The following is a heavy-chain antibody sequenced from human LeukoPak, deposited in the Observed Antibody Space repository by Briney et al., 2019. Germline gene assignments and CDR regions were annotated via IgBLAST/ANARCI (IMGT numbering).Heavy chain of an antibody. D-gene: IGHD6-13*01. CDR2: IYYSGST. CDR1: GRSISSGGYY. Sequence: SQTLSLTCTVSGRSISSGGYYWSWIRQHPGKGLEWIGYIYYSGSTYYNPSLKSRVTISVDTSKNQFSLKLSSVTAADTAVYYCARAGSSWYISGVDYWGQGTLVTVSS. J-gene: IGHJ4*02. CDR3: ARAGSSWYISGVDY. V-gene: IGHV4-31*03.